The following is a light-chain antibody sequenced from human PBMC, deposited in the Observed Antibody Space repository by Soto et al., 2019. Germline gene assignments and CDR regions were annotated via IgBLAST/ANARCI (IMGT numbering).Light chain of an antibody. J-gene: IGKJ1*01. CDR3: QQYVTSPRT. CDR2: GAS. CDR1: QSVTNSF. Sequence: VLTQSPGILSLSPGERATLSCRASQSVTNSFLAWYQQKPGQAPRLLIYGASSRATGIPDRFSGSGSGTDFTLSINGLEPEDFGVYYCQQYVTSPRTFGRGTKVEIK. V-gene: IGKV3-20*01.